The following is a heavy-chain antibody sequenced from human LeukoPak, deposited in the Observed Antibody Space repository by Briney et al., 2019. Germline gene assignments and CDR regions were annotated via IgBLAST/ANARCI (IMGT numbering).Heavy chain of an antibody. CDR3: AREGYGSGGYMDV. V-gene: IGHV4-59*01. J-gene: IGHJ6*03. D-gene: IGHD3-10*01. CDR2: IFYSGST. Sequence: SETLSLTCNVSGGSISSYVWSWIRQPPGKGLEWIGYIFYSGSTDYNPSLKSRVTISVDTSKNQFSLKLSSVTAADTAVYYCAREGYGSGGYMDVWSKGTTVTISS. CDR1: GGSISSYV.